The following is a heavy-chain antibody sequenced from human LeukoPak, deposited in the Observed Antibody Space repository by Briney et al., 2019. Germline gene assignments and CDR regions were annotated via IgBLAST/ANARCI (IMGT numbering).Heavy chain of an antibody. Sequence: GGSLRLSCAASGFTFTTYWMHWVRQAPGKGPVWVSHINSDGSITSYADSVEGRFTISRDNAKNTLYLQMNSLRAEDTAVYYCARDAVDTANAVWGQGTTVTVSS. CDR1: GFTFTTYW. J-gene: IGHJ6*02. CDR3: ARDAVDTANAV. CDR2: INSDGSIT. V-gene: IGHV3-74*01. D-gene: IGHD5-18*01.